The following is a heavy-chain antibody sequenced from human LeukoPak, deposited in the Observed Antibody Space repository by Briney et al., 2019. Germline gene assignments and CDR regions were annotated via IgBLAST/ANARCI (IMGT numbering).Heavy chain of an antibody. CDR2: IYYSGST. D-gene: IGHD4-17*01. CDR3: ARDKNRALRPTGFDY. CDR1: GGSISSYY. V-gene: IGHV4-59*12. J-gene: IGHJ4*02. Sequence: SETLSLTCTVSGGSISSYYWSWIRQPPGKGLEWIGYIYYSGSTNYNPSLKSRVTISVDTSKNQFSLKLSSVTAADTAVYYCARDKNRALRPTGFDYWGQGTLVTVSS.